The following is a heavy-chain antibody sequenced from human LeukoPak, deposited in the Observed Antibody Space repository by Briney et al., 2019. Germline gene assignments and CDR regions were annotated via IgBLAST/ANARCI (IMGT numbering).Heavy chain of an antibody. Sequence: SGGSLRLSCAASGFTFSSYAMSWVRQAPGKGLEWVSAISCSGCSTYYADSVKGRFTISRDNSKNTLYLQMNSVRAEDTAVYYCAKESLLWFVLVVGYMDVWGKGTTVTVSS. J-gene: IGHJ6*03. D-gene: IGHD3-10*01. CDR3: AKESLLWFVLVVGYMDV. V-gene: IGHV3-23*01. CDR1: GFTFSSYA. CDR2: ISCSGCST.